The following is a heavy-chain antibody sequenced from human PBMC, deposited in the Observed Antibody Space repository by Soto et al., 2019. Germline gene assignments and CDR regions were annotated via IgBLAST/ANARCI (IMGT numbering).Heavy chain of an antibody. CDR3: ARVSSSIGDILTGYYRNTYYYYGMDV. D-gene: IGHD3-9*01. CDR2: INPSGGST. V-gene: IGHV1-46*01. CDR1: GYTFTSYY. J-gene: IGHJ6*02. Sequence: ASVKVSCKASGYTFTSYYMHWVRQAPGQGLEWMGIINPSGGSTSYAQKFQGRVTMTRDTSTSTVYMELSSLRSEDTAVYYCARVSSSIGDILTGYYRNTYYYYGMDVRGQGTTVTVSS.